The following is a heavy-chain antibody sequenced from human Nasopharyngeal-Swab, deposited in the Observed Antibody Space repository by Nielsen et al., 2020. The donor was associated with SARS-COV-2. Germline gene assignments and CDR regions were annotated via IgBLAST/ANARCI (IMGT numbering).Heavy chain of an antibody. J-gene: IGHJ6*01. V-gene: IGHV3-48*01. D-gene: IGHD3-3*01. CDR2: ISRSSSTM. CDR1: GFTFSYYS. CDR3: ASPNPDFSHHKAYYGMDV. Sequence: GGSLRLSCAASGFTFSYYSMNWVRQAPGKGLEWVSYISRSSSTMYYADSVKGRFTISRDNVKNSLYLQMNSLRAEDTAVYYCASPNPDFSHHKAYYGMDVWGQGTTVTVSS.